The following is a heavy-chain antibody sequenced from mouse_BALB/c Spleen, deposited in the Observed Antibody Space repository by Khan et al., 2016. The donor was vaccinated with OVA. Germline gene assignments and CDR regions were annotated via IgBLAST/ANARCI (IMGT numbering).Heavy chain of an antibody. CDR2: ISPNSDGS. D-gene: IGHD1-1*01. CDR3: LRSLYYYGSAYEGFAY. Sequence: VQLQQPGPELVKPGASVKMSCKASGYTFTSYVMHWVKQKSGQGLEWIGYISPNSDGSKYNEKFRGKATLTSDKSSSTAYMELSSLTSDDSAVYYCLRSLYYYGSAYEGFAYWGQGTLVTVSA. V-gene: IGHV1S136*01. J-gene: IGHJ3*01. CDR1: GYTFTSYV.